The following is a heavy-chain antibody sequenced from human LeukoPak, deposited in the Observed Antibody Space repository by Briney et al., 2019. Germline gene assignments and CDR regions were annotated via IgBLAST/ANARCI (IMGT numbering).Heavy chain of an antibody. D-gene: IGHD2-15*01. CDR1: GFTFSRHT. CDR3: VKDRAAVLEY. CDR2: ISFDGTKH. V-gene: IGHV3-30*18. Sequence: GGSLRLSCAASGFTFSRHTMHWVRQAPGKGLEWVAVISFDGTKHYYADSVKGRFTIARDNSKNTLYLQMSSLRGQDTAIFYCVKDRAAVLEYWGQGTLVTVSS. J-gene: IGHJ4*02.